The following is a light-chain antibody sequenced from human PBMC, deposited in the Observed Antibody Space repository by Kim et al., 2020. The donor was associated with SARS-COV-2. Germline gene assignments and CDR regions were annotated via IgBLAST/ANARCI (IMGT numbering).Light chain of an antibody. CDR1: QSLLYSDGYTY. CDR2: LGS. Sequence: DIVMTQSPLSLPVTPGEPASISCRSSQSLLYSDGYTYLDWYLQKPGQSPQLLIYLGSNRASGVPDRFSGSGSGTDFTLKISRVAAEDVVVYYCMQVLQIPRTFGQGTKL. CDR3: MQVLQIPRT. J-gene: IGKJ2*01. V-gene: IGKV2-28*01.